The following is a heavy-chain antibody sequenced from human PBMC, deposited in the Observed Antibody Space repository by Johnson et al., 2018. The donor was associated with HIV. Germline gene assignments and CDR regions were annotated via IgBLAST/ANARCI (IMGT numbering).Heavy chain of an antibody. CDR1: GFTFSSYG. J-gene: IGHJ3*02. CDR3: ARLTGDEAFDI. D-gene: IGHD7-27*01. V-gene: IGHV3-23*04. Sequence: VQLVESGGGLVQPGGSLRLSCTASGFTFSSYGMSWVRQAPGKGLEWVSAMSGSGTTFYADSVKGRFTVSRDNFNNALYLQMNTLRAEDTAVYYWARLTGDEAFDIWGQGTMVTVSS. CDR2: MSGSGTT.